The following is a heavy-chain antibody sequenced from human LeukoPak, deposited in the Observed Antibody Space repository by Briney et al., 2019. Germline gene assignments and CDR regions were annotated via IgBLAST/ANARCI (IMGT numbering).Heavy chain of an antibody. D-gene: IGHD3-22*01. CDR2: INWNGGST. J-gene: IGHJ5*02. CDR3: ARWGDYYDSSGYPSSPFDP. Sequence: GGSLRLSCAASGFTFDDYGMSWVRQAPWKGLEWVSGINWNGGSTGYADSVKGRFTISRDNAKNSLYLQMNSLRAEDTALYHCARWGDYYDSSGYPSSPFDPWGQGTLVTVSS. CDR1: GFTFDDYG. V-gene: IGHV3-20*01.